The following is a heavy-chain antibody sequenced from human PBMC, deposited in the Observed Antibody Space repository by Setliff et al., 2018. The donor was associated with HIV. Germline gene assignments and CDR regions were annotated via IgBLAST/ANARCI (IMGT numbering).Heavy chain of an antibody. V-gene: IGHV4-59*11. D-gene: IGHD6-19*01. CDR2: IHYTGST. J-gene: IGHJ6*03. CDR1: GAFISSHY. CDR3: ARVPSSGWYGGHHYMDV. Sequence: SETLSLTCTVSGAFISSHYWTWIRQPPGKGLDWIGNIHYTGSTNYNPSLKSRVTISGDSSKKQFSLVLSSVTAADTAVYYCARVPSSGWYGGHHYMDVWGKGATVTVSS.